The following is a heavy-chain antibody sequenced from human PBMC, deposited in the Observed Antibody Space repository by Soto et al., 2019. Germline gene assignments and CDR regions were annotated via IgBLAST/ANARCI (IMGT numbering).Heavy chain of an antibody. CDR1: GCSISSYY. D-gene: IGHD6-19*01. V-gene: IGHV4-59*01. CDR2: IYYSGST. J-gene: IGHJ3*02. CDR3: ERDGSGWRIDAFDI. Sequence: SETLSLTCTVSGCSISSYYWSWIRQPPGKGLEWIGYIYYSGSTNYNPSLKSRVTISVDTSKNQFSLKLSSVTAADTAVYYCERDGSGWRIDAFDIWGQGTMVTVSS.